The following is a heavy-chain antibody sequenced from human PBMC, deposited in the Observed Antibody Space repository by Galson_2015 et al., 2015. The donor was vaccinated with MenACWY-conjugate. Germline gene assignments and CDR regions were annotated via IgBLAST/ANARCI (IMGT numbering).Heavy chain of an antibody. J-gene: IGHJ4*02. CDR1: GFTFSSFS. CDR3: AKGRGTRSLNFDS. CDR2: ISITGSTM. V-gene: IGHV3-48*02. D-gene: IGHD2-2*01. Sequence: SLRLSCAGSGFTFSSFSMNWVRQAPGKGLEWISHISITGSTMYYADSVRGRFTISRDNAKNSLDLQMDGLRDDDTAVYYCAKGRGTRSLNFDSWGQGTLVTVSS.